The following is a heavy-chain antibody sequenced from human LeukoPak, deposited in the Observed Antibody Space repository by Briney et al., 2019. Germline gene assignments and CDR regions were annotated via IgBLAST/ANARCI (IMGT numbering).Heavy chain of an antibody. V-gene: IGHV4-4*09. Sequence: PSETLSLTCTASGASISGYYWSWIRQPPGKELEWIGYFYTSGSAHYNPSLRSRVTMSVDTSKNQFSLKLSSVTAADTAVYYCARGLRDEDRRYNYYYMDVWGKGTTVTVSS. CDR3: ARGLRDEDRRYNYYYMDV. CDR2: FYTSGSA. CDR1: GASISGYY. J-gene: IGHJ6*03. D-gene: IGHD2-21*01.